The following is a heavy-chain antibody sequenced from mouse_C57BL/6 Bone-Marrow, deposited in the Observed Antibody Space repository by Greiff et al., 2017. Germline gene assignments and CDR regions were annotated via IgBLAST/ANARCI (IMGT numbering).Heavy chain of an antibody. CDR1: GFNFKDDY. CDR2: IDPENGDT. V-gene: IGHV14-4*01. CDR3: TLIYYDDDPAWFAY. D-gene: IGHD2-4*01. J-gene: IGHJ3*01. Sequence: EVQLQESGAELVRPGASVKLSCTASGFNFKDDYMHWVKQRPEQGLEWIGWIDPENGDTEYASKFQGKDTITADTSSNTAYLQLSSLTSEDTAVYYCTLIYYDDDPAWFAYWGQGTLVTVSA.